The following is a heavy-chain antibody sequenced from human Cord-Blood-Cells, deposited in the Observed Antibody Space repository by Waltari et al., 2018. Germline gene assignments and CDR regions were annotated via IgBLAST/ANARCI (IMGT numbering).Heavy chain of an antibody. CDR1: GYTFTGYY. D-gene: IGHD2-21*02. J-gene: IGHJ3*02. CDR2: INPNSGGT. CDR3: ARGGYGGNSDAFDI. V-gene: IGHV1-2*04. Sequence: QVQLVQSGAEVKKPGASVKVSCKASGYTFTGYYMHWVRQAPGQGLEWRGWINPNSGGTNYAQKVQGWVTMTRDTSISTAYMELSRLRSDDTAVYYCARGGYGGNSDAFDIWGQGTMVTVSS.